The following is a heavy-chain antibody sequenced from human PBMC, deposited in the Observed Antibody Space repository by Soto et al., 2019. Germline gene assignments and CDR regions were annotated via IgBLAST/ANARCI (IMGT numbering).Heavy chain of an antibody. Sequence: EVQLVESGGGLVIPGGSLRRSCAASGFTFSNAWLSWVRQAPGKGLEWVGRIKSKTDGGTTDYTAPVKGRFTISRDDSKNTLYLQMNSLKIEDTAVYYCTTGSTSTKNYWGQGTLVTVSS. V-gene: IGHV3-15*01. CDR2: IKSKTDGGTT. J-gene: IGHJ4*02. CDR3: TTGSTSTKNY. D-gene: IGHD6-6*01. CDR1: GFTFSNAW.